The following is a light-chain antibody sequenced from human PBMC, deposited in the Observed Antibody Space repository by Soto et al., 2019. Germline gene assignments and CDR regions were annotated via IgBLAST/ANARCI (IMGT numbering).Light chain of an antibody. Sequence: IVLTQSPATLSLSPGERSTLSCRSSGTIRVLLARYQQRPGQPPRLLIYDTSNRATGIPARFSGSGSGTDFTLTISGLEPADLGVYYCQQRHNWPITFGQGTRLEIK. V-gene: IGKV3-11*01. CDR3: QQRHNWPIT. CDR1: GTIRVL. J-gene: IGKJ5*01. CDR2: DTS.